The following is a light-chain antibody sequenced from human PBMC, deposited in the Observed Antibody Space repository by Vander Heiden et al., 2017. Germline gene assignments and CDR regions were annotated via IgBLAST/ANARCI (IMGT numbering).Light chain of an antibody. V-gene: IGLV1-51*01. CDR2: DNN. J-gene: IGLJ2*01. Sequence: QSVLTHPPSVSAPPGQQVPIFCSGSSSNIGKNYVSWYQQLPGTAPKLLIYDNNKRPSGIPDRFSGSKSGTSATLGITGLQAGDEADYYCGTWDTTLSAVFGGGTKLTVL. CDR1: SSNIGKNY. CDR3: GTWDTTLSAV.